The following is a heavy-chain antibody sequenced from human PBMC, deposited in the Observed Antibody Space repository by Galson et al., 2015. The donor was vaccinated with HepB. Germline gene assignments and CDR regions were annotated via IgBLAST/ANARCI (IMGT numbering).Heavy chain of an antibody. J-gene: IGHJ4*02. D-gene: IGHD3-10*01. CDR2: IRRDGSKT. Sequence: SLRLSCAASGFTFSSFCMSWVRQAPGKGLEWVAKIRRDGSKTYYADSVKGRFTISRDNAKNSLYLQMNSLRGEDTAMYYCAKEVTGITRVFDYWGQGTLVTVSS. CDR3: AKEVTGITRVFDY. CDR1: GFTFSSFC. V-gene: IGHV3-7*01.